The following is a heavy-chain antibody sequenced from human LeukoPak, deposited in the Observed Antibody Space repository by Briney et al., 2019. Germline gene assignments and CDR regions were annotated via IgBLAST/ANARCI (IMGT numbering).Heavy chain of an antibody. CDR3: ARNALQQLVPNFDY. Sequence: SETLSLTCTVSGGSISSYYWSWIRQPPGKGLEWIGYIYYSGSTNYNPSLKSRVTISVDTSKNQFSLKLSSVTAADTAVYCCARNALQQLVPNFDYWGQGTLVTVSS. CDR1: GGSISSYY. CDR2: IYYSGST. D-gene: IGHD6-13*01. V-gene: IGHV4-59*01. J-gene: IGHJ4*02.